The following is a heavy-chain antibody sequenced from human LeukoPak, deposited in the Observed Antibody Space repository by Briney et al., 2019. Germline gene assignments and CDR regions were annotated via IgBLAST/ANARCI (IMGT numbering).Heavy chain of an antibody. V-gene: IGHV3-9*01. CDR2: ISWNSGSI. Sequence: GRSLRLSCAASGFTFDDYAMHWVRQAPGKGLEWVSGISWNSGSIGYADSVKGRFTISRDNAKNSLYLQMNSLRAEDTAVYSCARAPHSPSALLGAFDIWGQGTMVTVSS. J-gene: IGHJ3*02. CDR3: ARAPHSPSALLGAFDI. CDR1: GFTFDDYA. D-gene: IGHD2-21*01.